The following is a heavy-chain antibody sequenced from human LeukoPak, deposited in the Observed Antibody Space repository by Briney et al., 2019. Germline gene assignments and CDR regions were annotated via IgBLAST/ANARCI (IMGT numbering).Heavy chain of an antibody. CDR3: AKGPRAVEHSTQYFAY. CDR2: ISGSGGST. V-gene: IGHV3-23*01. CDR1: GFTFSSYA. J-gene: IGHJ4*02. D-gene: IGHD1/OR15-1a*01. Sequence: GGSLRLSCAASGFTFSSYAMSWVRQAPGKGLEWVSAISGSGGSTYYADSVKGRFTISRDNSKNTLYLQMNSLRAEDTAVYYCAKGPRAVEHSTQYFAYWGQGTLVTVSS.